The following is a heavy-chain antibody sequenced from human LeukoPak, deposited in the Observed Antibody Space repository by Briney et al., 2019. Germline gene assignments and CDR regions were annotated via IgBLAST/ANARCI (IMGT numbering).Heavy chain of an antibody. CDR3: ARDFGL. CDR1: GGSFSGYY. V-gene: IGHV4-34*01. CDR2: VNHSGST. J-gene: IGHJ4*02. Sequence: PSETLSLTCAVYGGSFSGYYWSWIRQPPGKGLEWIGEVNHSGSTNYNPSLKSRVTISVDTSKNQFSLRLTSVTAADTAVYYCARDFGLWGQGTLVTVSP. D-gene: IGHD3-3*01.